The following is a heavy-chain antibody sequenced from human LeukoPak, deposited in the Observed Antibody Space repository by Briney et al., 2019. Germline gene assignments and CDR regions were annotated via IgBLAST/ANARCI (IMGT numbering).Heavy chain of an antibody. V-gene: IGHV3-23*01. CDR3: AKDRGTPPRLIVVVPAAMRI. CDR2: ISGSGGST. CDR1: GFTFSSYA. D-gene: IGHD2-2*01. Sequence: GSLRLSCAASGFTFSSYAMSWVRQAPGKGLEWVSAISGSGGSTYYADSVKGRFTISRDNSKNTLYLQMNSLRAEDTAVYYCAKDRGTPPRLIVVVPAAMRIWGQGTLVTVSS. J-gene: IGHJ4*02.